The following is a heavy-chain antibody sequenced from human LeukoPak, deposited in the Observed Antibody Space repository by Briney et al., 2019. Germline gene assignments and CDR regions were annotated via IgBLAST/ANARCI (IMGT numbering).Heavy chain of an antibody. CDR3: ARVSPLNIAGYSSSWYGQLNHESYLH. CDR1: GFTFSSYG. J-gene: IGHJ4*02. D-gene: IGHD6-13*01. V-gene: IGHV3-30*03. CDR2: ISYDGSNK. Sequence: GGSLRLSCAASGFTFSSYGMHWVRQAPGKGLEWVAVISYDGSNKYYADSVKGRFTISRDNSKNTLYLQMNSLRADDTAVYYCARVSPLNIAGYSSSWYGQLNHESYLHWGQGTLVTVSS.